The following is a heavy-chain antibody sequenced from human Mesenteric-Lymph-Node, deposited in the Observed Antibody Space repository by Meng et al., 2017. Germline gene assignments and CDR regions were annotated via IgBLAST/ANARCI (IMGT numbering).Heavy chain of an antibody. J-gene: IGHJ1*01. CDR1: HGSISSGDYY. V-gene: IGHV4-30-4*01. Sequence: VPLLQAGPGLVKPYQTLSLPCSVSHGSISSGDYYWSWIRQPPGKGLEWIGEIPHRGSRAYNPSLKSRVSMSIDKSKNQFSLKLTSVTAADTAVYHCLRGSGGSVWGQGTLVTVSS. CDR2: IPHRGSR. D-gene: IGHD3-10*01. CDR3: LRGSGGSV.